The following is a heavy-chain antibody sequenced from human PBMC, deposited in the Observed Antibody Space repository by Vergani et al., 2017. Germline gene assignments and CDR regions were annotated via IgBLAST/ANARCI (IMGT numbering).Heavy chain of an antibody. CDR2: MNPNSGNT. Sequence: QVQLVQSGAEVKKPGASVKVSCKASGYTFTSYDINWVRQATGQGLEWMGWMNPNSGNTGYAQKFQGRVTMTRNTSISTAYMELSSLRSDDTAVYYCGRVFPTTIYYYYYGMDVWGQGTTVTVSS. J-gene: IGHJ6*02. CDR3: GRVFPTTIYYYYYGMDV. CDR1: GYTFTSYD. D-gene: IGHD1-26*01. V-gene: IGHV1-8*01.